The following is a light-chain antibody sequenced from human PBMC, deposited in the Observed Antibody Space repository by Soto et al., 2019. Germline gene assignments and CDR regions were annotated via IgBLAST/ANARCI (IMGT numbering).Light chain of an antibody. CDR3: QQRSNWPPIT. J-gene: IGKJ5*01. CDR2: DAS. CDR1: QSVSSY. V-gene: IGKV3-11*01. Sequence: EIVLTQSPATLSLSPGERATLSCRASQSVSSYLAWYQQKPGQAPRLLIYDASNRVTGIPARFSGGGSGTHYTLTISSLEPEDFAVYYCQQRSNWPPITFGRGTRLEIK.